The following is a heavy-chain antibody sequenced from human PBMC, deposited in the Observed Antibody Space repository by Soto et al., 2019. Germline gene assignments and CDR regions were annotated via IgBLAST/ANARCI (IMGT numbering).Heavy chain of an antibody. V-gene: IGHV1-18*01. J-gene: IGHJ4*02. CDR1: GYTFTTYG. D-gene: IGHD1-1*01. CDR3: ARAGNEVRTSRYFVH. Sequence: ASVKVSCKTSGYTFTTYGIAWVRQAPGQGLEWMGWISTYNGDTSFAQKLQGRVTMTTDTSTTTAYMEVRSLTSDDTAVYYCARAGNEVRTSRYFVHWGQGTLVTVSS. CDR2: ISTYNGDT.